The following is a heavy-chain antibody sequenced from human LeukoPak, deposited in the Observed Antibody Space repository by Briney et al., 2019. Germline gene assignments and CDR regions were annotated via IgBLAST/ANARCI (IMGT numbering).Heavy chain of an antibody. CDR2: TNNIWSST. V-gene: IGHV3-74*01. CDR1: GFTFRAYA. CDR3: ARDLYYGMDV. J-gene: IGHJ6*02. Sequence: VGSPRLSCSGSGFTFRAYAFNWVRPIPGEGLVWVSRTNNIWSSTGYADSVKGRFTISRDNAKKTVYLQTNSLRAEDTAVYYCARDLYYGMDVWGQGTTVTVSS.